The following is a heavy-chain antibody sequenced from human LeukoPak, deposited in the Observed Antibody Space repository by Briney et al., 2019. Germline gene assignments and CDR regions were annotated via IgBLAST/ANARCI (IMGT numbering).Heavy chain of an antibody. J-gene: IGHJ4*02. V-gene: IGHV4-39*01. CDR1: GGSISSSSYY. CDR2: IYYSGST. CDR3: ARHMYSSGWYGGGYYFDY. D-gene: IGHD6-19*01. Sequence: ASEALSLTCTVSGGSISSSSYYWGWIRQPPGKGLEWIGSIYYSGSTYYNPSLKSRVTISVDTSKNQFSLKLSSVTAADTAVYYCARHMYSSGWYGGGYYFDYWGQGTLVTVSS.